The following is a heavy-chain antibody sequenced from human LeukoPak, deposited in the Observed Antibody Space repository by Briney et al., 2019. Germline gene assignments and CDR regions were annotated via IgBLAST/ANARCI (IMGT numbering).Heavy chain of an antibody. V-gene: IGHV1-69*05. J-gene: IGHJ4*02. CDR3: ARGAVPAALDY. D-gene: IGHD2-2*01. CDR1: GVTFSSYA. CDR2: IIPIFGTA. Sequence: SVKLSCKASGVTFSSYAISWVRQAPGQGLEWMGGIIPIFGTANYAQKFQGRVTITTEESTSTAYMELSSLRSEDTAVYYCARGAVPAALDYWGQGTLVTVSS.